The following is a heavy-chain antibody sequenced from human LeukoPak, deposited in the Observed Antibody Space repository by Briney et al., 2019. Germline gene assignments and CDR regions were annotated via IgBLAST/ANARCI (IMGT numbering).Heavy chain of an antibody. D-gene: IGHD4-17*01. V-gene: IGHV3-23*01. CDR3: AILTVTTSFDY. CDR1: GFTFSSFG. J-gene: IGHJ4*02. CDR2: ISGSGGST. Sequence: GGSLRLSCAASGFTFSSFGMSWVRQAPGKGLEWVSAISGSGGSTYYADSVKGRFTISRDNSKNTLYLQMNSLRAEDTAVYYCAILTVTTSFDYWGQGTLVTVSS.